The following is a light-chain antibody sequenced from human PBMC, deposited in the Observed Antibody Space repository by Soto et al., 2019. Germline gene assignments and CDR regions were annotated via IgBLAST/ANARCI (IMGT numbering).Light chain of an antibody. J-gene: IGKJ3*01. CDR1: QSVLHSSNNKNY. Sequence: DIVMTQSPDSLAVSLGERATINCKSSQSVLHSSNNKNYLAWYQQKPGQPPKLLIYWASTRESGVPDRFSGSGSGTDFTLTISSLQAEDVAVYSCQQYYTTPLSFGPGTNVNIK. CDR3: QQYYTTPLS. CDR2: WAS. V-gene: IGKV4-1*01.